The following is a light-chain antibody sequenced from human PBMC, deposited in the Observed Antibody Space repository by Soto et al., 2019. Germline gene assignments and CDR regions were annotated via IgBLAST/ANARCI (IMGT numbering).Light chain of an antibody. CDR3: QQYKDWPPLT. V-gene: IGKV3D-15*01. J-gene: IGKJ4*01. CDR2: GAS. Sequence: EILMTQSPLTLSVSPGEGATLSCRASQNINSNLAWYQQRPGQAPRVLIYGASSRASGIPYRFSGSGSGTDFTLTINRLEPDDFAVYYCQQYKDWPPLTFGGGTRVESK. CDR1: QNINSN.